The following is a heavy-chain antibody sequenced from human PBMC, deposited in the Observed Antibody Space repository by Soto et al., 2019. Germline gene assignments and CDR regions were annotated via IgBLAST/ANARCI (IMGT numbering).Heavy chain of an antibody. Sequence: ASVKVSCKTSGYTFSNYGITWVRQAPGQPLEWLGWISLYSDGANYAQKFQGRVSMTTDTSTTTAYMELRSLRSDDTAVYYCARVVPGAGAWFGPGGQGTLVTVPS. CDR3: ARVVPGAGAWFGP. D-gene: IGHD2-2*01. CDR2: ISLYSDGA. CDR1: GYTFSNYG. V-gene: IGHV1-18*01. J-gene: IGHJ5*02.